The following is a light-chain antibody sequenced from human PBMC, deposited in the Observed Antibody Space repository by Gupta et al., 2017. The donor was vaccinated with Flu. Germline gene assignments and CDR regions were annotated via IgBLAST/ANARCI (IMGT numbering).Light chain of an antibody. CDR1: QSISSW. V-gene: IGKV1-5*03. J-gene: IGKJ2*01. CDR3: QQENSPLVT. Sequence: DIQMTQSPSTLSASVGDRVTITCRASQSISSWLAWYQQKPGKAPKLLIYKASSLESGVPSRFSGSGSGTEFTLTISSLQPDDFATYYCQQENSPLVTFGQGTKLDIK. CDR2: KAS.